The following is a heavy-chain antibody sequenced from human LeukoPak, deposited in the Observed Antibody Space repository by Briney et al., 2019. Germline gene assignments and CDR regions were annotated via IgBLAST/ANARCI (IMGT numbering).Heavy chain of an antibody. Sequence: SETLSLTCAVYGGSFSGYYWSWIRQPPGKGLEWIGEINYSGSTNYNPSLKSRVTISVDTSNNQFSLNLTSVTAADTAVYYCARRFVAAAALNWFDPWGQGTLVTVSS. CDR2: INYSGST. D-gene: IGHD6-13*01. CDR1: GGSFSGYY. CDR3: ARRFVAAAALNWFDP. J-gene: IGHJ5*02. V-gene: IGHV4-34*01.